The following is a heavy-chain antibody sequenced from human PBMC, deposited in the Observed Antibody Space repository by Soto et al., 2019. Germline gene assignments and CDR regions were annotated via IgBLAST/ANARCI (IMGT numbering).Heavy chain of an antibody. Sequence: QVQLVQSGAEVTKPGSSVKVSCKASGGTCSIYGISWVRQAPGQGLEWMGGIIPMFGTANYAQKFQGRVTITADEPTRSAYMELSSLRSEDTAVYYCASRDGDNSEGPWGQGTLLTVSS. V-gene: IGHV1-69*12. CDR3: ASRDGDNSEGP. J-gene: IGHJ5*02. CDR2: IIPMFGTA. CDR1: GGTCSIYG.